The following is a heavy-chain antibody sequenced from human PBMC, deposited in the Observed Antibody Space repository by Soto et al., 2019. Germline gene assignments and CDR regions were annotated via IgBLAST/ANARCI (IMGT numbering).Heavy chain of an antibody. Sequence: SVKIRCKISVPTPTQFDLHAIRQAPGKGLEWMGGFDPEGGEAIYAQKWNGRVTVTEDTVTDTAYMELSGLKSDYTAVYYCATPKPLRGAMIPNISFDGWGQGTPVTASS. J-gene: IGHJ4*02. CDR1: VPTPTQFD. D-gene: IGHD3-10*01. CDR3: ATPKPLRGAMIPNISFDG. V-gene: IGHV1-24*01. CDR2: FDPEGGEA.